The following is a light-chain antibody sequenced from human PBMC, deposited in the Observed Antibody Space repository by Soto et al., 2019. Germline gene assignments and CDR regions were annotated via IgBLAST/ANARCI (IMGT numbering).Light chain of an antibody. J-gene: IGKJ3*01. V-gene: IGKV1-39*01. CDR3: QQSYSFPFT. CDR2: AAS. CDR1: QTISEN. Sequence: DIQMTQAPSSLSASVGDRVTITCRASQTISENLNWYQQKPGKAPKLLIYAASNLQRGVPSRFSGSGSGTDFTLTISSLQPEDFATYSCQQSYSFPFTFGPGTKVDIK.